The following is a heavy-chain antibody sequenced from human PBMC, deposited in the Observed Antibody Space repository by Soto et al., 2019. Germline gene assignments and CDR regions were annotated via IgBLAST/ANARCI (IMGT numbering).Heavy chain of an antibody. D-gene: IGHD3-3*01. Sequence: ASVKVSCKASGYTFTGYYMHWVRQAPGQGLEWMGWINPNSGGTNYAQKFQGWVTMTRDTSISTAYMELSRLRSDDTAVYYCARERLFGVVTPSHLYYYGMDVWGQGTTVTVSS. CDR3: ARERLFGVVTPSHLYYYGMDV. CDR2: INPNSGGT. V-gene: IGHV1-2*04. CDR1: GYTFTGYY. J-gene: IGHJ6*02.